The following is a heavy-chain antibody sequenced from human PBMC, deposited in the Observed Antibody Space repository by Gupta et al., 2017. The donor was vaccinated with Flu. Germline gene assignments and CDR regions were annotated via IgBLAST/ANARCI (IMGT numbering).Heavy chain of an antibody. CDR2: ISWNSNAI. Sequence: DDFAMHWVRQAPGKGLEWVSGISWNSNAIAYADSVKGRCTVSRDNAKNSLYLQLNSLRPEDTALYFCVKDSRSSSWALFDFWGQGTLVTVSS. CDR1: DDFA. V-gene: IGHV3-9*01. J-gene: IGHJ4*02. CDR3: VKDSRSSSWALFDF. D-gene: IGHD6-13*01.